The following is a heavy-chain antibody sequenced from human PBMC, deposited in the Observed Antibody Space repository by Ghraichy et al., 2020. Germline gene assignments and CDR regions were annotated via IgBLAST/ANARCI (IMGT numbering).Heavy chain of an antibody. CDR3: ARERGSGTSHGYFDL. Sequence: SQTLSLTCGVYGGSLSTYYWTWIRQSPGKGLEWIGEINHSGNTNHNPSLKSRVTISVDTSKNEFSLKLTSVTAADTAVYYCARERGSGTSHGYFDLWGRGTMXTGSS. CDR2: INHSGNT. J-gene: IGHJ2*01. CDR1: GGSLSTYY. V-gene: IGHV4-34*01. D-gene: IGHD6-19*01.